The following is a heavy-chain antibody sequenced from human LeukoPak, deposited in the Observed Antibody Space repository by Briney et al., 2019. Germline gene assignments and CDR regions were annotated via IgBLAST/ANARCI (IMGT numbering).Heavy chain of an antibody. Sequence: SETLSLTCTVSGYSISSGYYWGWIRQPPGKPLEWIGSIYHSGSTNYNPSLKSRVTISVDTSKNQFSLKLSSVTAADTAVYYCARVFSYPLRAPFDPWGQGTLVTVSS. D-gene: IGHD3-3*01. CDR2: IYHSGST. V-gene: IGHV4-38-2*02. CDR3: ARVFSYPLRAPFDP. J-gene: IGHJ5*02. CDR1: GYSISSGYY.